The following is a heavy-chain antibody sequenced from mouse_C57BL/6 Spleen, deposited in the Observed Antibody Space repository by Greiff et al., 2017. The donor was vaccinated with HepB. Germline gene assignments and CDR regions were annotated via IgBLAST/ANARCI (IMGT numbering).Heavy chain of an antibody. D-gene: IGHD1-1*01. CDR1: GFNIKDYY. J-gene: IGHJ2*01. V-gene: IGHV14-2*01. CDR2: IDPEDGET. CDR3: ARSIPYGSSFHY. Sequence: VQLQQSGAELVKPGASVKLSCTASGFNIKDYYMHWVKQRTEQGLEWIGRIDPEDGETEYAPKFQGKATITADTSSNTAYLQLSSLTSEDTAVYYCARSIPYGSSFHYWGQGTTLTVSS.